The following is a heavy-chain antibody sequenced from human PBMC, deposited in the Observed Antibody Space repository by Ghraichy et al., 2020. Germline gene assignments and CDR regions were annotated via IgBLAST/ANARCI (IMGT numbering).Heavy chain of an antibody. J-gene: IGHJ4*02. CDR1: EFTFSNYW. CDR3: ARSTFSSADY. Sequence: GGSLRLSCAASEFTFSNYWMSWVRQAPGKGLEWVAHIKPDGSEEFYVDSVKGRFTTSRENAHNSLSLQMNSLRAEDSAVYYCARSTFSSADYWGQGALVIVSS. V-gene: IGHV3-7*01. D-gene: IGHD6-6*01. CDR2: IKPDGSEE.